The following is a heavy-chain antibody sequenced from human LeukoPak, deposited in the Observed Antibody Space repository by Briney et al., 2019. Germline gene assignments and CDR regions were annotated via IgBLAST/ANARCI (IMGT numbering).Heavy chain of an antibody. CDR2: IWYDGSDK. J-gene: IGHJ4*02. V-gene: IGHV3-33*01. Sequence: GGSLRLSCAVSGFPFSTYGMHWVRQAPGKGLEWAGIIWYDGSDKYYGDSVKGRFTISRDNSKNTLYLQMNSLRAEDTAVYYCTILAVASDFDHWGQGTLVTVSS. CDR3: TILAVASDFDH. CDR1: GFPFSTYG. D-gene: IGHD6-19*01.